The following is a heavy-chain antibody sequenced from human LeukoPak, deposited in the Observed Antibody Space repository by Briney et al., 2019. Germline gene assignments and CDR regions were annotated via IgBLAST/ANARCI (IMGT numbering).Heavy chain of an antibody. CDR2: TKQDGSEK. CDR3: ARALDV. V-gene: IGHV3-7*01. Sequence: GGSLRLSRAASGFTFSNYWMHWVRQPPGKGLEWVGTTKQDGSEKYYVDSVKGRFTISRDNPRNSLYLQMNSLRVEDTAVYYCARALDVWGEGTTVTVSS. CDR1: GFTFSNYW. J-gene: IGHJ6*04.